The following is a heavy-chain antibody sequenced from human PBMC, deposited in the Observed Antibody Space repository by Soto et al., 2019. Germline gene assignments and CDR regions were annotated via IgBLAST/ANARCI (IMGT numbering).Heavy chain of an antibody. CDR1: GFTFSTYS. V-gene: IGHV3-21*04. Sequence: GESLRLSCVGSGFTFSTYSINWVRQAPGKGLEWVSSISSRSDIYYADSVKGRFTISRDNSKNTLYLQMNSLRAEDTAVYYCARDSRDPDTAMGKDVWDQGTTVTAP. CDR2: ISSRSDI. D-gene: IGHD5-18*01. CDR3: ARDSRDPDTAMGKDV. J-gene: IGHJ6*02.